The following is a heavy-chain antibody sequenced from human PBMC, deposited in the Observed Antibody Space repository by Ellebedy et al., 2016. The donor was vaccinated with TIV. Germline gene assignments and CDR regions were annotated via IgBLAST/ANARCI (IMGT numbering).Heavy chain of an antibody. D-gene: IGHD6-19*01. Sequence: MPSETLSLTCTVSGVSITTNYWSRIRQTPGKGLEWIGYIYYGGGINYNPSLKSRVTLSLVTSKNHFSLNLTSVTAADTAVYYCARPYGSGWLGRSAFDIWGQGTLVTVSS. J-gene: IGHJ3*02. CDR2: IYYGGGI. CDR1: GVSITTNY. V-gene: IGHV4-59*12. CDR3: ARPYGSGWLGRSAFDI.